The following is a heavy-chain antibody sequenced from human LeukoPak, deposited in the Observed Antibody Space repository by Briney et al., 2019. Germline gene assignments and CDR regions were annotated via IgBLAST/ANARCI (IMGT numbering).Heavy chain of an antibody. CDR3: TTGVMITFGGVIVKTFDY. Sequence: GGSLRLSCAASGLTFSNAWMSWVRQAPGKGLEWVGRIKSKTDGGTTDYAAPVKGRFTFSRDDSKNTLYLQMNSLKTEDTAVYYCTTGVMITFGGVIVKTFDYWGREPWSPSP. D-gene: IGHD3-16*02. CDR1: GLTFSNAW. CDR2: IKSKTDGGTT. J-gene: IGHJ4*02. V-gene: IGHV3-15*01.